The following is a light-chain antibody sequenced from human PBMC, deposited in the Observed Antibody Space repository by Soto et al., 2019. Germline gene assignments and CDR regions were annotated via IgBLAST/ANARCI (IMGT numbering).Light chain of an antibody. CDR3: QQYNSYPMST. CDR1: QGVSRW. CDR2: EAS. J-gene: IGKJ2*01. Sequence: DIQMTQSPSALSASVGDRVTITCRASQGVSRWLAWYQQKPGKAPKLLIYEASNLESGVPSRFSGSGSGTEFTLTISSLQPEDFAIYYSQQYNSYPMSTFGQGTKLEI. V-gene: IGKV1-5*03.